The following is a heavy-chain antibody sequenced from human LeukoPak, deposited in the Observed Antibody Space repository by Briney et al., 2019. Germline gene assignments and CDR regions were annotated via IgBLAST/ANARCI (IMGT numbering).Heavy chain of an antibody. CDR3: AGAPDYCSGGSCYSDY. Sequence: SVKVSCKASGYTFTDYYMHWVRQAPGQGLEWMGGIIPIFGTANYAQKFQGRVTITADESTSTAYMELSSLRSEDTAVYYCAGAPDYCSGGSCYSDYWGQGTLVTVSS. CDR1: GYTFTDYY. D-gene: IGHD2-15*01. CDR2: IIPIFGTA. J-gene: IGHJ4*02. V-gene: IGHV1-69*13.